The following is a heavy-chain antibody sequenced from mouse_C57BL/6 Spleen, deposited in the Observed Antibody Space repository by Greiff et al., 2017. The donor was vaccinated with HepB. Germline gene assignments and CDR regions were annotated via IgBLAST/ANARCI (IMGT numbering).Heavy chain of an antibody. Sequence: EVKVVESEGGLVQPGSSMKLSCTASGFTFSDYYMAWVRQVPEKGLEWVANINYDGSSTYYLDSLKSRFIISRDNAKNILYLQMSSLKSEDTATYYCARQGYSNYMDYWGQGTTLTVSS. CDR3: ARQGYSNYMDY. CDR1: GFTFSDYY. V-gene: IGHV5-16*01. J-gene: IGHJ2*01. CDR2: INYDGSST. D-gene: IGHD2-5*01.